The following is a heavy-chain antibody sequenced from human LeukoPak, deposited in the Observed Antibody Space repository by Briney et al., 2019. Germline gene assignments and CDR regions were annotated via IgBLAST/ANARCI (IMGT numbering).Heavy chain of an antibody. D-gene: IGHD3-3*01. CDR2: IKSKTDGGTT. V-gene: IGHV3-15*01. J-gene: IGHJ4*02. CDR1: EFTFRSYW. CDR3: TTEHRITIFGVVITPVDY. Sequence: GGSLRLSCAASEFTFRSYWMSWLRQAPGKGLEWVGRIKSKTDGGTTDYAAPVKGRFTISRDDSKNTLYLQMNSLKTEDTAVYYCTTEHRITIFGVVITPVDYWGQGTLVTVSS.